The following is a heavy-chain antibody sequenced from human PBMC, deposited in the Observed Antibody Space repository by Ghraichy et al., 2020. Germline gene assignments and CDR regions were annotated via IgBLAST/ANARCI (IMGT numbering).Heavy chain of an antibody. CDR2: INPNTGGT. CDR3: ARDFFSSITSPNYYYGMDV. V-gene: IGHV1-2*06. J-gene: IGHJ6*02. D-gene: IGHD3-10*01. CDR1: GSTFTAYY. Sequence: NISCKASGSTFTAYYIHWVRQAPGQGLEWMGRINPNTGGTNFAQNVQGRVTMTRDTSISTAYMELSRLTSDDTAVYFCARDFFSSITSPNYYYGMDVWGQGTTVTVSS.